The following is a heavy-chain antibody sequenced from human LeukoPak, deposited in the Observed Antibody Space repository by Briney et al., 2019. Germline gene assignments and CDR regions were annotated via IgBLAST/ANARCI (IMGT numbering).Heavy chain of an antibody. D-gene: IGHD2-2*01. Sequence: SETLSLTCAVYGGSFSGYYWSWIRRPPGKGLEWIGEINHSGSTNYNPSLKSRVTISVDTSKNQFSLKLSSVTAADTAVYYCARVRGCSSTSCLYYYYYYMDVWGKGTTVTVSS. CDR2: INHSGST. J-gene: IGHJ6*03. CDR1: GGSFSGYY. CDR3: ARVRGCSSTSCLYYYYYYMDV. V-gene: IGHV4-34*01.